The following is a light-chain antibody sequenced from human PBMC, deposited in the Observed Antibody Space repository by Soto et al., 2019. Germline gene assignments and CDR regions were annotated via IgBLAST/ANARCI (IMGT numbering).Light chain of an antibody. J-gene: IGLJ1*01. CDR3: QSYDSSLYGYV. CDR1: SSSIGAGYD. Sequence: QSVLTQPPSGYGAPGQRGTISCAGSSSSIGAGYDVHWYQQLPGAAPKLLIYANSNRPSGVPDRFSGSKSGTSASLAITGLXAEDEADYYCQSYDSSLYGYVFGSGTKVTVL. V-gene: IGLV1-40*01. CDR2: ANS.